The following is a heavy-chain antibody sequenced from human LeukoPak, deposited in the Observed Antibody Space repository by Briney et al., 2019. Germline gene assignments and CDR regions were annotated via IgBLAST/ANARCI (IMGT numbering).Heavy chain of an antibody. D-gene: IGHD3-22*01. V-gene: IGHV3-74*01. J-gene: IGHJ4*02. CDR2: ITNDGSST. CDR3: ARCYDSSALMLTY. CDR1: GLTFSSHW. Sequence: GGSLRLSCAASGLTFSSHWMHWVRQAPGKGLVWVSRITNDGSSTTYADSVKGRFTISRDNAKNTLFLQMNSLRAEDTAVYYCARCYDSSALMLTYWGQGTLVTVSS.